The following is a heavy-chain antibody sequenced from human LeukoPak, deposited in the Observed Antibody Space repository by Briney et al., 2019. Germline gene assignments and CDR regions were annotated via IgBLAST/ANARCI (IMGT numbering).Heavy chain of an antibody. V-gene: IGHV3-23*01. CDR3: ARLDCGGDCRFDP. Sequence: GGSLRLSCAASGFTFSSYAMNWVRQAPGKGLEWVSAFSGSGGSTYYASSVEGRFTISRDNSKNTLYLQMNSLRAEDTAVYYCARLDCGGDCRFDPWGQGTLVTVSS. D-gene: IGHD2-21*02. CDR1: GFTFSSYA. CDR2: FSGSGGST. J-gene: IGHJ5*02.